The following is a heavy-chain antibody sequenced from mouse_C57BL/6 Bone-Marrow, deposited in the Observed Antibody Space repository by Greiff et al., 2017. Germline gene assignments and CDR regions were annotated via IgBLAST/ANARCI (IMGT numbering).Heavy chain of an antibody. CDR1: GFTFSSYG. CDR2: ISSGGSYT. J-gene: IGHJ3*01. Sequence: DVHLVESGGDLVKPGGSLKLSCAASGFTFSSYGMSWVRQTPDKRLEWVATISSGGSYTYYPDSVKGRFTISRDNAKNTLYLQMSSLKSEDTAMYYCARRVRGFAYWGQGTLVTVSA. CDR3: ARRVRGFAY. V-gene: IGHV5-6*01.